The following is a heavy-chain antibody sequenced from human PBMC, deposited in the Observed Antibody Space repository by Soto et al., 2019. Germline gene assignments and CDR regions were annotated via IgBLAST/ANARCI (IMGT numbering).Heavy chain of an antibody. CDR3: TSLLNFDS. CDR2: ISSSGGYT. CDR1: GFIFSSYV. Sequence: PGGSLSLSCEAAGFIFSSYVMNWVRQAPGKGLEWISYISSSGGYTFYADSVKGRFTISGDNAKNSLYLQMDSLRDDDTGVYYFTSLLNFDSWGQGNLVTVSS. J-gene: IGHJ4*02. V-gene: IGHV3-21*05.